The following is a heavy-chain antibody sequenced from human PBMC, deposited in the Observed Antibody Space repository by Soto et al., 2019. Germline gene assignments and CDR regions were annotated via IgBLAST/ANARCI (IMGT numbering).Heavy chain of an antibody. CDR1: GGTISSYY. Sequence: SETLSLTCTVSGGTISSYYWSWIRQPPGKGLEWIGYIYYSGSTNYNPSLKSRVTISVDTSKNQFSLKLSSVTAADTAVYYCARQVGGWAPWYFDYWGQGTLVTVSS. J-gene: IGHJ4*02. CDR2: IYYSGST. V-gene: IGHV4-59*08. CDR3: ARQVGGWAPWYFDY. D-gene: IGHD6-19*01.